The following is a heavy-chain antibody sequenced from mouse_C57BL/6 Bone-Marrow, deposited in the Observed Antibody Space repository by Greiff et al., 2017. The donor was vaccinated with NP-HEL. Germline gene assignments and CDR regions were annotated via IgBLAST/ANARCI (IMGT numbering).Heavy chain of an antibody. CDR3: ARTLYGSSLWYFDY. CDR1: GFSLTSYA. J-gene: IGHJ2*01. D-gene: IGHD1-1*01. V-gene: IGHV2-9-1*01. Sequence: VMLVESGPGLVAPSQSLSITCTVSGFSLTSYAISWVRQPPGKGLEWLGVIWTGGGTNYNSALKSRLSISKDNSKSQVFIKMNSLQTDDTARYYCARTLYGSSLWYFDYWGQGTTLTVSS. CDR2: IWTGGGT.